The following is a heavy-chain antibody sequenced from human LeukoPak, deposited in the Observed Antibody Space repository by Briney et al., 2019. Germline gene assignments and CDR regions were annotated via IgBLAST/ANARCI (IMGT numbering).Heavy chain of an antibody. V-gene: IGHV4-38-2*02. CDR1: GYSISSGYY. CDR3: ASAGYCSGGSCYEGWFDP. CDR2: IYHSGST. Sequence: PSETLSLTCTVSGYSISSGYYWGWIRQPPGKGLEWIGSIYHSGSTYYNPSLKSRVTISVDTSKNQFSLKLSSVTAADTAVYYCASAGYCSGGSCYEGWFDPWGQGTLVTVSS. J-gene: IGHJ5*02. D-gene: IGHD2-15*01.